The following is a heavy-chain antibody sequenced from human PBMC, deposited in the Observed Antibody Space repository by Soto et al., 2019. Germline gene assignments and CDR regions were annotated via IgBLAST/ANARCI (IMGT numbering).Heavy chain of an antibody. D-gene: IGHD1-26*01. V-gene: IGHV4-59*01. J-gene: IGHJ3*02. Sequence: SETLSLTCTVSGGSISSYFWSWIRQPPGKGLEWIAYIYYSGSTNYNPSLKSRVTISVDTSKNQFSLTTEDTALYSCAKFGWGGSYSESHASDIWGQGTMVTVSS. CDR1: GGSISSYF. CDR3: GGSYSESHASDI. CDR2: IYYSGST.